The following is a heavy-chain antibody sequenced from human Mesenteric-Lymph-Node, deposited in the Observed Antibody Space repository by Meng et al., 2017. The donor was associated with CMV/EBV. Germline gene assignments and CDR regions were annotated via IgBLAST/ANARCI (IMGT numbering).Heavy chain of an antibody. Sequence: FSCFSLGTGGVVVRRVRQHPGESLECLALIDLDDDKRYSPTLKSRLTIAKDTSRDQVVLTMPNMDPVDTATYYCAHTGHIVATHFGYWGQGTLVTVSS. CDR2: IDLDDDK. CDR3: AHTGHIVATHFGY. J-gene: IGHJ4*02. D-gene: IGHD5-12*01. V-gene: IGHV2-5*02. CDR1: CFSLGTGGVV.